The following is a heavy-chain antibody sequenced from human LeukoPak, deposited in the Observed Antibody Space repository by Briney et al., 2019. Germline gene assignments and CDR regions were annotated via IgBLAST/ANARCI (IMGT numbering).Heavy chain of an antibody. V-gene: IGHV1-18*01. Sequence: ASVKVSCKASGYTFTSYGISWVRQAPGQGLEWMGWISAYNGNTNYAQKLQGRVTMTTDTSTSTAYMELRSLRSDDTAVYYCARVPPIAVAGSNWFDPWGQGTLVTVSS. CDR3: ARVPPIAVAGSNWFDP. CDR1: GYTFTSYG. CDR2: ISAYNGNT. D-gene: IGHD6-19*01. J-gene: IGHJ5*02.